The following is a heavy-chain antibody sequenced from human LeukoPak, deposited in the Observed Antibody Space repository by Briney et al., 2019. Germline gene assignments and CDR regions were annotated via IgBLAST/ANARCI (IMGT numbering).Heavy chain of an antibody. D-gene: IGHD5-24*01. CDR1: GYTFTSNY. J-gene: IGHJ4*02. CDR3: ARDGRDSYNVGGGADY. CDR2: ISPSGGST. V-gene: IGHV1-46*01. Sequence: ASVKVSCKAFGYTFTSNYMRWVRQAPGQGPEWMGVISPSGGSTTYAQKFQGRVTLTRDMSTSTDYLELSSLRSEDTAVYYCARDGRDSYNVGGGADYWGQGTLVTVSS.